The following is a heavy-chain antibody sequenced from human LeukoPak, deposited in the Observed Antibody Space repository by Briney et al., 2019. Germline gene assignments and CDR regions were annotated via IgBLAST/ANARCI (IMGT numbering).Heavy chain of an antibody. J-gene: IGHJ4*02. CDR3: ARDIKYSGSQGFDY. CDR2: IWYDGSNK. V-gene: IGHV3-33*01. Sequence: GRSLRLSCAASGFTFSSYGMHWVRQAPGKGLEWVADIWYDGSNKYYVDSVKGRFTISRDNSKNTLYLQMNSLRAEDTAVYCCARDIKYSGSQGFDYWGQGTLVTVSS. D-gene: IGHD1-26*01. CDR1: GFTFSSYG.